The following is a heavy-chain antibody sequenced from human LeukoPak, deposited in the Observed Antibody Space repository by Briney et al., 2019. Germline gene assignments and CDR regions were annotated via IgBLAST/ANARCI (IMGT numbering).Heavy chain of an antibody. CDR1: GFTFSSYD. V-gene: IGHV3-13*01. J-gene: IGHJ4*02. CDR2: IGSIGDT. D-gene: IGHD1-26*01. CDR3: ARGQVGAFDS. Sequence: GGSLRLSCAASGFTFSSYDMHWVRQRPGKGLEWVSGIGSIGDTYYPGSVKGRFTISRENAKNSLYLQMNSLRAGDTAVYFCARGQVGAFDSWGQGTLVTVSS.